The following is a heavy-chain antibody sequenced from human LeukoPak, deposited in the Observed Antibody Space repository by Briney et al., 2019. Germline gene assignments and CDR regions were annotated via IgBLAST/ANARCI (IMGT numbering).Heavy chain of an antibody. Sequence: GGSLRLSCAASGFTFSGYEMNWVRQAPGKGREGVSYISRSGRTIYDADSVKGRFTISRDNAKNSLYLQMNSLRAEDTAVYYCASGYYDSSGYWYYFDYWGQGTVVTVSP. J-gene: IGHJ4*02. CDR1: GFTFSGYE. CDR3: ASGYYDSSGYWYYFDY. D-gene: IGHD3-22*01. CDR2: ISRSGRTI. V-gene: IGHV3-48*03.